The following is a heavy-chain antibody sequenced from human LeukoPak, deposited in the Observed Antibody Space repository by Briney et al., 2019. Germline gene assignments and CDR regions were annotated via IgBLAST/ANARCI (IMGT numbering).Heavy chain of an antibody. V-gene: IGHV4-59*01. J-gene: IGHJ5*02. CDR3: ARGGDDYVWGSPNWFDR. CDR1: GGSISSYY. D-gene: IGHD3-16*01. CDR2: IYYSGST. Sequence: SETLSLTCTVSGGSISSYYWSWIRQPPGKGLEWIGYIYYSGSTNYNPSLKSRVTISVDTSKNQFSLKLSSVTAADTAVYYCARGGDDYVWGSPNWFDRWGQGTLVTVSS.